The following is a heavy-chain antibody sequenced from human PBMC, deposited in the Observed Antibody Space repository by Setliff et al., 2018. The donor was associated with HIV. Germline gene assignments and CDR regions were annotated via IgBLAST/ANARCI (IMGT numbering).Heavy chain of an antibody. CDR1: GGSISSYY. D-gene: IGHD2-21*01. J-gene: IGHJ4*02. CDR2: MCYSGRT. Sequence: SETLSLTCTVSGGSISSYYWGWIRQPPGKGLEWIGSMCYSGRTFDNPSLRSRLNMSMDASKNNFSLRLPPVTAADTAVYYCARASPDCEATFFDLWGRGTLVTVSS. CDR3: ARASPDCEATFFDL. V-gene: IGHV4-39*07.